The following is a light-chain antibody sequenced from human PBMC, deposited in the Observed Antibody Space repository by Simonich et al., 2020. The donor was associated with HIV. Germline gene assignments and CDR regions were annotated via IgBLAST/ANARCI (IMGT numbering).Light chain of an antibody. J-gene: IGKJ2*01. V-gene: IGKV4-1*01. CDR1: QSVLYSSNNKKY. CDR3: QQYYDTPYT. Sequence: DIVMTQSPDSLAVSLGERASINCRSGQSVLYSSNNKKYLAWYQQKPGQPPKLLIYWASTREYGVPDRFSGSGSGTDFNLTISSLQAEDVAVYYCQQYYDTPYTFGQGTKLEIK. CDR2: WAS.